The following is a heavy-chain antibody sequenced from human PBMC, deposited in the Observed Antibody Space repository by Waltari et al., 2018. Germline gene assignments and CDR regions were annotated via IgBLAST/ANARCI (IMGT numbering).Heavy chain of an antibody. Sequence: QVQLVESGGGVVQPGRSLRLSCAASGFTFSSYGMHWVRQAPGKGREWGAVIWYDGSTKYYADSVKGRFTISRDNSKNTLYLQMNSLRAEDTAVYYCAKDTKAAGTIDYWGQGTLVTVSS. D-gene: IGHD6-13*01. V-gene: IGHV3-33*06. CDR3: AKDTKAAGTIDY. CDR1: GFTFSSYG. J-gene: IGHJ4*02. CDR2: IWYDGSTK.